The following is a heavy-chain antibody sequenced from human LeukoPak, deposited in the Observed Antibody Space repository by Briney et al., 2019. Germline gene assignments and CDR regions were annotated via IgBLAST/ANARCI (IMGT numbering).Heavy chain of an antibody. Sequence: KPSETLSLTCAVYGGSFSGYYWSWIRQPPGKGLEWIGEINHSGSTNYNPSLKSRVTISVDTSKNQFSLKLSSVTAAGTAVYYCASQLGYCSSTSCLDYWGQGTLVTVSS. J-gene: IGHJ4*02. CDR2: INHSGST. V-gene: IGHV4-34*01. CDR1: GGSFSGYY. CDR3: ASQLGYCSSTSCLDY. D-gene: IGHD2-2*01.